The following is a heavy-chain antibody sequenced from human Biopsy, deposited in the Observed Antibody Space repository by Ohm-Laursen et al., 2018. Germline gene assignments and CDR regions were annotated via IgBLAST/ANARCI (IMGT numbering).Heavy chain of an antibody. CDR3: AHGSGSYYKWDF. CDR1: GGSINNYY. D-gene: IGHD3-10*01. V-gene: IGHV4-4*07. Sequence: TLSLTCNVSGGSINNYYWSWIRQPAGKGLEWIGRIYTGGSTNYNPSLKSGVTMSEDTTKKQFSLKMTSATAADTAIYYCAHGSGSYYKWDFWGRGILVTVSS. J-gene: IGHJ4*02. CDR2: IYTGGST.